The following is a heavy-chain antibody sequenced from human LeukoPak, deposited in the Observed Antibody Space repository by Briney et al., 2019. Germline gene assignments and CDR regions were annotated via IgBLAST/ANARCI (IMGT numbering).Heavy chain of an antibody. CDR3: ARGCSAGTPHNWFDP. J-gene: IGHJ5*02. V-gene: IGHV4-59*01. CDR1: GGSISGYN. CDR2: IYYSGST. D-gene: IGHD6-13*01. Sequence: SETLSLTCTGSGGSISGYNWSWIRQPPGKGLEWIGYIYYSGSTNYNPSLKSRVTISVDTSKNQFSLKLSSVTAADTAVYYCARGCSAGTPHNWFDPWGQGTLVTVSS.